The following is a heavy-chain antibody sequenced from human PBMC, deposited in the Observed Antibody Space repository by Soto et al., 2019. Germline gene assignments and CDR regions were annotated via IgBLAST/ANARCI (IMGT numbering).Heavy chain of an antibody. J-gene: IGHJ1*01. CDR1: VFTFNSYG. CDR2: IWYDGSNK. Sequence: GSLRLACAASVFTFNSYGMHWVRQAPGKGLEWVAVIWYDGSNKYYADSVKGRFTISRDNSKNTLYLQMNSLRAEDTAVYYCARPSLRQPEYFQHWGQGTLVTVSS. CDR3: ARPSLRQPEYFQH. V-gene: IGHV3-33*01.